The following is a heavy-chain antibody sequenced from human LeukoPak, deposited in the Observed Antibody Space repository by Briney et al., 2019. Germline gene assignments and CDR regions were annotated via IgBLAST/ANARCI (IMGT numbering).Heavy chain of an antibody. CDR2: IYENGGTT. CDR1: GFTFRSHA. V-gene: IGHV3-23*01. J-gene: IGHJ4*02. Sequence: GGSLRLSCVGSGFTFRSHAMSWVRQAPEKGLEFVSGIYENGGTTYYADSVKGRFSISRNNSKNTLYLQMDSLRGEDTAVYYCAKDFRIGYSAHFDYWGQGALVTVSS. D-gene: IGHD2-21*01. CDR3: AKDFRIGYSAHFDY.